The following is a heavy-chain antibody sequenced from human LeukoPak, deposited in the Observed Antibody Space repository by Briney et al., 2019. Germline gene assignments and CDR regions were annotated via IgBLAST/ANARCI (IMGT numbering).Heavy chain of an antibody. D-gene: IGHD5-12*01. CDR3: ARVDSGYDRRFDY. J-gene: IGHJ4*02. CDR1: GGTFSSYA. CDR2: IIPIFGTA. Sequence: GVSVKVSCKASGGTFSSYAISWVRQAPGQGLEWMGGIIPIFGTANYAQKFQGRVTITADESTSTAYMELSSLRSEDTAVYYCARVDSGYDRRFDYWGQGTLVTVSS. V-gene: IGHV1-69*01.